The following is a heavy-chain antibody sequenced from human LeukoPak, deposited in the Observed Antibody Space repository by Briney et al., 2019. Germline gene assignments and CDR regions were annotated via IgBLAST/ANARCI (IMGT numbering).Heavy chain of an antibody. CDR3: ARVYGSGSYYNTYYFDY. D-gene: IGHD3-10*01. V-gene: IGHV3-30-3*01. CDR1: GFTFSSYA. CDR2: ISYDGSNK. J-gene: IGHJ4*02. Sequence: GRSLRLSCAASGFTFSSYAMHWVRQAPGKGLEWVAVISYDGSNKYYADSVKGRFTISRDNSKNTLYLQMNSLRAEDTAVYYCARVYGSGSYYNTYYFDYWGQGTLVTVSS.